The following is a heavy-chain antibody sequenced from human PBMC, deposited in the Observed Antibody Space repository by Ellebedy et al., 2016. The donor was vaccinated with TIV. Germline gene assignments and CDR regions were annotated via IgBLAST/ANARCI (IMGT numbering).Heavy chain of an antibody. CDR3: ARGRVAAAGTGWFDP. CDR2: INHSGST. J-gene: IGHJ5*02. D-gene: IGHD6-13*01. V-gene: IGHV4-34*01. Sequence: MPSETLSLTCAVYGGSFSGYYWSWIRQPPGKGLEWIGEINHSGSTNYKPSLKSRVTISVDTSKNQFSLKLSSVTAADTAVYYCARGRVAAAGTGWFDPWGQGTLVTVSS. CDR1: GGSFSGYY.